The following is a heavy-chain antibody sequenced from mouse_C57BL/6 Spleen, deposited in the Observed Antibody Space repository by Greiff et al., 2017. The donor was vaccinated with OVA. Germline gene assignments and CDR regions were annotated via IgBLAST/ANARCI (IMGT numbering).Heavy chain of an antibody. CDR2: IRSDGST. CDR1: GFSLPSYG. V-gene: IGHV2-6-1*01. CDR3: ARHGDYDVGYYAMDY. D-gene: IGHD2-4*01. J-gene: IGHJ4*01. Sequence: QVQLKESGPGLVAPSQSLSITCTVSGFSLPSYGVHWVRQPPGKGLEWLVVIRSDGSTTYNSALKSRLSISKDNSKSQVFLKMNSLQTDDTAMYYCARHGDYDVGYYAMDYWGQGTSGTVSS.